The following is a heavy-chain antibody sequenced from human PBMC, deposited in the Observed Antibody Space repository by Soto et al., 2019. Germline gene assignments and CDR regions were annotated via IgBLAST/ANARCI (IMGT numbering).Heavy chain of an antibody. J-gene: IGHJ4*02. CDR2: IDYSGST. D-gene: IGHD6-13*01. CDR1: GDSIRSYY. CDR3: ARGAIAAQAFDS. V-gene: IGHV4-59*13. Sequence: QVQLQESGPGLVKPSETLSLTCTVSGDSIRSYYWSWIRQPPGNELEWLGYIDYSGSTNYNPALKSRVTISADTSKNQFSLKLSSVTAADTAVYYCARGAIAAQAFDSWGQGTLVTVSS.